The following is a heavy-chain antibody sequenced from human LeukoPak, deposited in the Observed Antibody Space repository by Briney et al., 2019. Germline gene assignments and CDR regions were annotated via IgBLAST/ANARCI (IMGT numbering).Heavy chain of an antibody. CDR2: INRDGGTT. CDR3: TRDWRPALDY. J-gene: IGHJ4*02. V-gene: IGHV3-74*01. Sequence: PGGSLRLSCAASGFIFSNYWMHWVRQAPGKGLVWVSGINRDGGTTSYADSVKGRFTVSRDNAKNTLFVEMSSLRAEDTAVYYCTRDWRPALDYWGQGSLVTVSS. CDR1: GFIFSNYW. D-gene: IGHD2-2*01.